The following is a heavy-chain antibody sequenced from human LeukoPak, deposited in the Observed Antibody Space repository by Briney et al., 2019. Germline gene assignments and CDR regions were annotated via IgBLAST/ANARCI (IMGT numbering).Heavy chain of an antibody. CDR3: ARVNLYGYTDY. J-gene: IGHJ4*02. Sequence: GASVKVSCKASGYTFTTYFIHWVRQAPGQGLEWMGIINPSDDSTGYALKFQDRLTMTRDLSTSTVYMEFSRLRSDDTAVYFCARVNLYGYTDYWGQGTLVTVSS. V-gene: IGHV1-46*01. CDR2: INPSDDST. D-gene: IGHD5-18*01. CDR1: GYTFTTYF.